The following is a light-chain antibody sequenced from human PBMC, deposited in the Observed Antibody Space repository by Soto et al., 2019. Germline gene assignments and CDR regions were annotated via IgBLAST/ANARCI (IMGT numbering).Light chain of an antibody. CDR1: QSVSSSY. CDR3: QQYNNWPRT. Sequence: EIVLTQFPGTLSLSLGERATLSCRASQSVSSSYLAWYQQKFGQAPRLLIHGASSRATGIPDRFSGSGSGTDFTLTISRLEPEDFAVYYCQQYNNWPRTFGQGTKVDIK. CDR2: GAS. J-gene: IGKJ1*01. V-gene: IGKV3-20*01.